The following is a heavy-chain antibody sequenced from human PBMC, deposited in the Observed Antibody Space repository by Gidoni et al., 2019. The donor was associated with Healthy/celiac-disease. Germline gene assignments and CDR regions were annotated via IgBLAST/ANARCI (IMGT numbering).Heavy chain of an antibody. Sequence: QVQLVQSGAEVKKPGASVKVFCKAPGYTSTSYDINWVRQATGQGLERMGWMNPNSGNTVYAHKCQGRVTMTWNTSISTAYMELSILRSEDTAVYYCSRGGYSSCWRNYWYFDLWGRGTLVPVSS. CDR2: MNPNSGNT. CDR3: SRGGYSSCWRNYWYFDL. CDR1: GYTSTSYD. D-gene: IGHD6-13*01. V-gene: IGHV1-8*01. J-gene: IGHJ2*01.